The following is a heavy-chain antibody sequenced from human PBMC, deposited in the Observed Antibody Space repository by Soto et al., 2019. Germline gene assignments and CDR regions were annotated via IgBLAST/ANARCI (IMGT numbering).Heavy chain of an antibody. J-gene: IGHJ4*02. CDR2: IIPILGIA. CDR3: ARGCLRKVVPAAICY. CDR1: GGTFSSYT. V-gene: IGHV1-69*02. D-gene: IGHD2-2*01. Sequence: ASVKVSCKASGGTFSSYTISWVRQAPGQGLEWMGRIIPILGIANYAQKFQGRVTITADKSTSTAYMELSSLRSEDTAVYYCARGCLRKVVPAAICYWGQGTLVTVSS.